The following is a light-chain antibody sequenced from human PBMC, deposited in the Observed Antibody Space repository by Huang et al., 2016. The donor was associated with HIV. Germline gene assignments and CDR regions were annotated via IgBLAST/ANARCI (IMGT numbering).Light chain of an antibody. CDR3: QKYNNVPRT. CDR2: AAS. J-gene: IGKJ1*01. V-gene: IGKV1-27*01. CDR1: QGIGTY. Sequence: DIQMTQSPSSLSASIGDRITISCRASQGIGTYFAWYQHKPGKVPNLLIYAASTLQSGVPSRFSGSGSGTNFTLTIGSLQPEDVASYYCQKYNNVPRTFGHGTKVEIK.